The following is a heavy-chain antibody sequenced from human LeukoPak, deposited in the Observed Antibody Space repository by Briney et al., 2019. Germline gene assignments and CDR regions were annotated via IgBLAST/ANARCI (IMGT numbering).Heavy chain of an antibody. D-gene: IGHD3-3*01. CDR2: IYYSGST. Sequence: SETLSLTCTVSGGSISSSSYYWGWIRQPPGKGLEWIGSIYYSGSTYYNPSLKSRVTISVDTSKNQFSLKLSSVTAADTAVYYCARAGNTIFGVVISYFDYWGQGTLVTVPS. V-gene: IGHV4-39*01. J-gene: IGHJ4*02. CDR3: ARAGNTIFGVVISYFDY. CDR1: GGSISSSSYY.